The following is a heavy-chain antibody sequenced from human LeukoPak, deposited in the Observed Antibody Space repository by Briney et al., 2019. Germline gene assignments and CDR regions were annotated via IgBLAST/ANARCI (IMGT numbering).Heavy chain of an antibody. D-gene: IGHD1-26*01. CDR2: IKAKAHGGTI. CDR3: TTDGVGVEGATYDN. J-gene: IGHJ4*02. CDR1: GFTFIYAW. Sequence: GSLRLSCAASGFTFIYAWMAWVRQAPGKGLEWVGRIKAKAHGGTIEYAAPVKGRFTISRDDSENTLYLQMNSLKTEDTAVYYCTTDGVGVEGATYDNWGQGTLVSVSS. V-gene: IGHV3-15*01.